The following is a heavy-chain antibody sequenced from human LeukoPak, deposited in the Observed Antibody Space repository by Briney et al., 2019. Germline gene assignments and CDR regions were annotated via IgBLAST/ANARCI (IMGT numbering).Heavy chain of an antibody. J-gene: IGHJ4*02. D-gene: IGHD5-18*01. V-gene: IGHV3-9*01. Sequence: GGSLRLSCAASGFTFDDYAMHWVRQAPGKGLEWVSGISWNSGSIGYADSVKGRFTISRDNAKNSLYLQMNSLRAEDTAVYYCARDPYTAMAYDYWGQGTLVTVSS. CDR2: ISWNSGSI. CDR1: GFTFDDYA. CDR3: ARDPYTAMAYDY.